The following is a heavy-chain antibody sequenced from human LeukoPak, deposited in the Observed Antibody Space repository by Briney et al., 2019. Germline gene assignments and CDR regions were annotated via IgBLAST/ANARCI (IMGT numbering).Heavy chain of an antibody. D-gene: IGHD1-1*01. CDR2: LKRDVNEK. CDR3: ARESNDYEGYYGIDV. J-gene: IGHJ6*02. CDR1: GFTFSSYW. V-gene: IGHV3-7*01. Sequence: SGGSLRLSCAASGFTFSSYWMSWVRQGPGKGLEGVANLKRDVNEKIHVGSVKGRVTISRDNAQNSLYPQMNSLRVEDTAVYYCARESNDYEGYYGIDVWGQGTTVTVSS.